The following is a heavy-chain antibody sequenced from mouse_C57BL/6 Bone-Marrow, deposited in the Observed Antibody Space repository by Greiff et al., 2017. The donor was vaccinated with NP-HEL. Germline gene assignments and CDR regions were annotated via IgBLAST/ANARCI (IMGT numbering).Heavy chain of an antibody. V-gene: IGHV2-5*01. D-gene: IGHD1-1*01. CDR1: GFSLTSYG. CDR2: IWRGGST. Sequence: QVQLKQSGPGLVQPSQSLSITCTVSGFSLTSYGVHWVRQSPGKGLEWLGVIWRGGSTDYNAAFMSRLSITKDNSKSQVFFKMNSLQADDTAIYYCAKKGDYGSSGWYFDVWGTGTTVTVSS. CDR3: AKKGDYGSSGWYFDV. J-gene: IGHJ1*03.